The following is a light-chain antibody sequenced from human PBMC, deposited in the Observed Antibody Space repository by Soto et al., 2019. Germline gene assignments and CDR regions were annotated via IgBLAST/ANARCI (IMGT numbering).Light chain of an antibody. CDR2: AAS. CDR3: QQCYSSPRT. Sequence: DIQMTQSPSTLSAGVGDRVTITCRASQRISTYLNWYQQKPGKAPTLLIYAASSLQSGVPSRFSGGRSGTDFTLTINTLQPDDFATYFCQQCYSSPRTFGQGTKVEIK. J-gene: IGKJ1*01. CDR1: QRISTY. V-gene: IGKV1-39*01.